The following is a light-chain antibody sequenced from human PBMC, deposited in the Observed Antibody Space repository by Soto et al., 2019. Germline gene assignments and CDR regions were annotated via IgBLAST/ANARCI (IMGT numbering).Light chain of an antibody. CDR3: QQYGSWT. J-gene: IGKJ1*01. CDR1: QTISTNN. Sequence: EIVLTQSPGTLSVSPGERATLSCRASQTISTNNLAWYQQKPGQAPSLLIYGTSSRATGIPDRFSGSGSGTDFTLNISRLEPEDSAIYYCQQYGSWTFGQGTKVELK. V-gene: IGKV3-20*01. CDR2: GTS.